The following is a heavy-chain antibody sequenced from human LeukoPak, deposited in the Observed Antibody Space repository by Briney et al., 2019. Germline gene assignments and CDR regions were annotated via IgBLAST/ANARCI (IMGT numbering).Heavy chain of an antibody. CDR1: GGSFSGYY. CDR3: AKGGDWAYFDY. J-gene: IGHJ4*02. D-gene: IGHD2-21*02. CDR2: ISGSGDST. Sequence: ETLSLTCAVYGGSFSGYYWSWIRQPPGKGLEWVSGISGSGDSTYYADSVKGRFTISRDNSKNTLYLQMNSLRAEDTAVYYCAKGGDWAYFDYWGQGTLVTVSS. V-gene: IGHV3-23*01.